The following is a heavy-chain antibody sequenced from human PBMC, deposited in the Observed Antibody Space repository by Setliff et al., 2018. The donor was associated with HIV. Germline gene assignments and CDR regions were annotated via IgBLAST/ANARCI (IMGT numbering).Heavy chain of an antibody. V-gene: IGHV5-51*01. J-gene: IGHJ3*02. D-gene: IGHD3-22*01. CDR2: TYPGDSDT. Sequence: PGESLKISCKGSGYSFTSYWIGWVRQMPGKGLEWMGITYPGDSDTRYSPSFQGQVTISADKSISTAYLQWSSLKASDTAMYYCARPNYYDSSGFNDAFDIWGQGTMVTVSS. CDR1: GYSFTSYW. CDR3: ARPNYYDSSGFNDAFDI.